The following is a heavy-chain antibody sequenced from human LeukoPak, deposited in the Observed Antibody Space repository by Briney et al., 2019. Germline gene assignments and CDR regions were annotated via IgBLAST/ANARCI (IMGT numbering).Heavy chain of an antibody. V-gene: IGHV3-30*18. CDR2: ISYGGSNK. CDR1: GFTFSSYG. D-gene: IGHD3/OR15-3a*01. Sequence: GGSLRLSCAASGFTFSSYGMHWVRQAPGKGLEWVAVISYGGSNKYYADSVKGRFTISRDNSKNTLYLQMNSLRAEDTAVYYCAKDRAWTATFDYWGQGTLVTVSS. CDR3: AKDRAWTATFDY. J-gene: IGHJ4*02.